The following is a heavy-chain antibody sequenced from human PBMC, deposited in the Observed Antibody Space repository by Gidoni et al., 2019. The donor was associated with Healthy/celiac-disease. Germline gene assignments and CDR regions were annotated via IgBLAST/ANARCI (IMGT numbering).Heavy chain of an antibody. D-gene: IGHD6-19*01. V-gene: IGHV3-30*18. CDR2: ISYDGSNK. CDR3: AKDGYSSGWYGDY. J-gene: IGHJ4*02. CDR1: GCTFSSYG. Sequence: QVQLVESGGGVVQPGRSLRLSCAASGCTFSSYGMHWVRQAPGKGLEWVAVISYDGSNKYYADSVKGRFTISRDNSKNTLYLQMNSLRAEDTAVYYCAKDGYSSGWYGDYWGQGTLVTVSS.